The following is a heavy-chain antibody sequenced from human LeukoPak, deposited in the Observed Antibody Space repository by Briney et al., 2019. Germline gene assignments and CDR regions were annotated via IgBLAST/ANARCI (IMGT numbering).Heavy chain of an antibody. Sequence: GGSLRLSCAASGFTFSSYSMNWVRQAPGKGLEWVSSISSSSSYIYYADSVKGRFTISRDNAKNSLYLQMNSLRAEDTAVYYCARTPGERYCSGGSCYFHYYCMDVWGKGTTVTVS. CDR1: GFTFSSYS. V-gene: IGHV3-21*01. CDR3: ARTPGERYCSGGSCYFHYYCMDV. CDR2: ISSSSSYI. D-gene: IGHD2-15*01. J-gene: IGHJ6*03.